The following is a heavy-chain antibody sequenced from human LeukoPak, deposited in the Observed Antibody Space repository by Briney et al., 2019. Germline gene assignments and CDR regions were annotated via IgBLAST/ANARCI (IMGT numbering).Heavy chain of an antibody. CDR2: INPNSGGT. D-gene: IGHD3-10*01. CDR3: ARIGGSGSFPYYYYYYGMDV. Sequence: ASVKVSCKASGYTFTGYYMHWVRQAPGQGLEWMGWINPNSGGTNYAQKFQGKVTMTRDTSISTAYVELSRLRSDDTAVYYCARIGGSGSFPYYYYYYGMDVWGQGTTVTASS. CDR1: GYTFTGYY. V-gene: IGHV1-2*02. J-gene: IGHJ6*02.